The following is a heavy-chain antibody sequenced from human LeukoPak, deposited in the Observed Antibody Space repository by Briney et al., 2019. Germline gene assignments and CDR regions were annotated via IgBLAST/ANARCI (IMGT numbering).Heavy chain of an antibody. CDR1: GFTFSSYG. Sequence: PGGSLRLSCAASGFTFSSYGMHWVRQAPGKGLEWVAVISYDGSNKYYADSVKGRFTISRDNSKNTLYLQMNSLRAEDTAVYYCAKASMTYSSGWRPYNYYGMDVWGQGTTVTVSS. CDR3: AKASMTYSSGWRPYNYYGMDV. J-gene: IGHJ6*02. V-gene: IGHV3-30*18. D-gene: IGHD6-19*01. CDR2: ISYDGSNK.